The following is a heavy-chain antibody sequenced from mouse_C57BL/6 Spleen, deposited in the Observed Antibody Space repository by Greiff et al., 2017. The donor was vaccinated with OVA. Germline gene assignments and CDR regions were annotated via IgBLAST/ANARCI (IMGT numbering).Heavy chain of an antibody. CDR2: INPSSGYT. CDR1: GYTFTSYW. CDR3: AIQDSSGYVVFAY. J-gene: IGHJ3*01. Sequence: QVQLQQSGAELAKPGASVKLSCKASGYTFTSYWMHWVKQRPGQGLEWIGYINPSSGYTKYNQKFKDKATLTADKSSNTAYMQLGSLTYEDSAVYYCAIQDSSGYVVFAYWGQGTLVTVSA. D-gene: IGHD3-2*02. V-gene: IGHV1-7*01.